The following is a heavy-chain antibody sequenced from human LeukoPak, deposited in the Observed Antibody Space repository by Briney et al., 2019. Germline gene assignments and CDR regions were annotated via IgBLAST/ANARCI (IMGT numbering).Heavy chain of an antibody. J-gene: IGHJ4*02. CDR3: ARSNPYGSGSYSVDY. CDR1: GGSISSYY. V-gene: IGHV4-59*08. CDR2: IYYSGST. D-gene: IGHD3-10*01. Sequence: SETLSLTCTVSGGSISSYYWSWIRQPPGKALEWIGYIYYSGSTNYNPSLKSRVTISVDTSKNQFSLKLSSVTAADTAAYYCARSNPYGSGSYSVDYWGQGTLVTVSS.